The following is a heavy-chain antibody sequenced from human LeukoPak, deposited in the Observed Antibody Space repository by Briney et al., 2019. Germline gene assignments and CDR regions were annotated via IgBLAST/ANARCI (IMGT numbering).Heavy chain of an antibody. CDR2: FDPEDGET. CDR3: ATFGCSGGSCYS. CDR1: GYTLTELS. V-gene: IGHV1-24*01. D-gene: IGHD2-15*01. Sequence: ASVKVSCKASGYTLTELSMHWVRQAPGKGLEWMGGFDPEDGETIYAQKFQGRVTMTEDTSTDTAYMELSSLRSEDTAVYYCATFGCSGGSCYSWGQGTLVTVSS. J-gene: IGHJ4*02.